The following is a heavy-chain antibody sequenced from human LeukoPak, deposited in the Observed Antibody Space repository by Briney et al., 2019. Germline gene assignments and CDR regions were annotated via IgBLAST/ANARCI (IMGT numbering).Heavy chain of an antibody. CDR1: GFTFSSFA. D-gene: IGHD1-26*01. V-gene: IGHV3-23*01. J-gene: IGHJ3*01. Sequence: PGGSLRLSCAASGFTFSSFAISWVRQAPGKGLEWVSVISGGGGTTYYADSVKGRFTISRDNSKNTLYLQMNSLRGEDTAVYYCAREVPAFDVWGQGTMVTVSS. CDR3: AREVPAFDV. CDR2: ISGGGGTT.